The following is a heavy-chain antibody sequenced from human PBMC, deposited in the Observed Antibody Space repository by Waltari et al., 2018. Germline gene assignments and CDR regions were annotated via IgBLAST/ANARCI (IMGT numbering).Heavy chain of an antibody. CDR1: GGTFSSYA. CDR3: ARTRTGSGSYYTYFDY. CDR2: IIPIFGTA. Sequence: QVQLVQSGAEVKKPGSSVKVSCKASGGTFSSYATSWVRQAPGQGLEWMGGIIPIFGTANYAQKFQGRVTITADESTSTAYMELSSLRSEDTAVYYCARTRTGSGSYYTYFDYWGQGTLVTVSS. J-gene: IGHJ4*02. D-gene: IGHD3-10*01. V-gene: IGHV1-69*12.